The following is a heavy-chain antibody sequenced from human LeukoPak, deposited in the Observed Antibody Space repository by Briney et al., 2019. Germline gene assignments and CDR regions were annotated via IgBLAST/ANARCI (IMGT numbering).Heavy chain of an antibody. CDR2: INPSGGST. D-gene: IGHD3-10*01. CDR3: ARERRVITMVRGVMGPLGY. CDR1: GYTFTSYY. J-gene: IGHJ4*02. Sequence: ASVKVSCKASGYTFTSYYMHWVRQAPGQGLEWMGIINPSGGSTSYAQKFQGRVTMTRDMSTSTVYMELSSLRSEDTAVYYCARERRVITMVRGVMGPLGYWGQGTLVTVSP. V-gene: IGHV1-46*01.